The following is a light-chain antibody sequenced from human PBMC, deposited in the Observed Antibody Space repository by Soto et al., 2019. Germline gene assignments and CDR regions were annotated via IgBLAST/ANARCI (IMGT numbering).Light chain of an antibody. Sequence: IVMTQSPPSLPVTPGEPASISCRSSQSLLHRNGYNFLDWYLQKQGQSPQLLIYLGSNRSSGVPDRFSGSGSGTDFTLKISRVEAEDVGVYYCMQPLQTPRTFGQGNKVEIK. CDR2: LGS. CDR3: MQPLQTPRT. J-gene: IGKJ1*01. CDR1: QSLLHRNGYNF. V-gene: IGKV2-28*01.